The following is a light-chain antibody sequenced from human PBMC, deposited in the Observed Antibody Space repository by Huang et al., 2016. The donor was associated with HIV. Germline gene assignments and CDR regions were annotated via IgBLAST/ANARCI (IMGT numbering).Light chain of an antibody. CDR2: KAS. CDR1: QNIGTY. CDR3: QEYSTYSA. Sequence: QMTQSPSTLSASVGDRVTITCRASQNIGTYLAWYQHQPGKAPKLLIYKASYLRSGVPSRFSGGGSGTDFTLTITSLQPDDSATYYCQEYSTYSAFSQGTKVEVK. J-gene: IGKJ1*01. V-gene: IGKV1-5*03.